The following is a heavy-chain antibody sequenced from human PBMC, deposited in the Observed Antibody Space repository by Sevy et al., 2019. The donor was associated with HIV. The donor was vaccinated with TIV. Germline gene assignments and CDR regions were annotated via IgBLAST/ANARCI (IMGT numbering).Heavy chain of an antibody. CDR2: ISSSGSTI. CDR1: GFTFSDYY. J-gene: IGHJ4*02. V-gene: IGHV3-11*01. Sequence: GGSLRLSCAASGFTFSDYYMSWIRQAPGKGLEWVSYISSSGSTIYYADSVKGRFTISRDNAKNSLYLQMNSLRAEDTAVYYCAGVQYYYVGRGYYDYWGQGTWSPSPQ. D-gene: IGHD3-22*01. CDR3: AGVQYYYVGRGYYDY.